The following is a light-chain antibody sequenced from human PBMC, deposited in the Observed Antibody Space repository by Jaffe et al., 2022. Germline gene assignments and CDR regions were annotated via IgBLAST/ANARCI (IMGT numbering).Light chain of an antibody. CDR2: KDS. J-gene: IGLJ1*01. V-gene: IGLV3-25*03. Sequence: SYELTQPPSVSVSPGQTARITCSGDALPQQYTYWYQQKTGQAPVLVIYKDSERPSGIPERFSGSSSGTTVTLTISGVQAEDEADYYCQSVDSSDTFLFGTGTKVSVL. CDR1: ALPQQY. CDR3: QSVDSSDTFL.